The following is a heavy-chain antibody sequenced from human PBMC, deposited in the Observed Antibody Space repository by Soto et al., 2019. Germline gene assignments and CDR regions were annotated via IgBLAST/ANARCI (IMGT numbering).Heavy chain of an antibody. D-gene: IGHD3-16*01. CDR2: LVPLFGGS. CDR1: GDTFLISA. V-gene: IGHV1-69*01. CDR3: ATDLGGSAPVDH. Sequence: QVQLAQSGAAVRKPGSSMKVSCKASGDTFLISAVTWLRQVPGQGLEWVGGLVPLFGGSQYGPKFEGRVTFTADESTRTAYMELNHQTSDDTAVYYCATDLGGSAPVDHWGQGTLVTVSS. J-gene: IGHJ5*02.